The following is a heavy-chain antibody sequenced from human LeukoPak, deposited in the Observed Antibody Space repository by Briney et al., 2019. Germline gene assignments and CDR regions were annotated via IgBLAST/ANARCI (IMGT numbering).Heavy chain of an antibody. J-gene: IGHJ4*02. CDR2: IRSKAYGGTT. D-gene: IGHD3-22*01. Sequence: GGSLRLSCTASGFTFGDYAMSWFRQAPGKGLEWVGFIRSKAYGGTTEYAASVKGRFTFSRDDSKSIAYLQMNSLKTEDTAVYYCSRAKSNYYDSSAPNYWGRGTLVTVSS. CDR1: GFTFGDYA. V-gene: IGHV3-49*03. CDR3: SRAKSNYYDSSAPNY.